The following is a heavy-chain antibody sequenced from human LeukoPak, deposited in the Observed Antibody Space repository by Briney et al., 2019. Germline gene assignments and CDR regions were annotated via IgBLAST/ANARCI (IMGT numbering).Heavy chain of an antibody. CDR2: THYSGST. Sequence: SETLSLTCTVSGDSIRSYYWNWVRQPPGKSLEWIGFTHYSGSTFYNPSLKSRVTMSVDTSKNQFSLKLSSVTAADTAVYYCARASVGYCSSTSCYTNAFDIWGQGTMVTVSS. D-gene: IGHD2-2*02. V-gene: IGHV4-59*12. J-gene: IGHJ3*02. CDR1: GDSIRSYY. CDR3: ARASVGYCSSTSCYTNAFDI.